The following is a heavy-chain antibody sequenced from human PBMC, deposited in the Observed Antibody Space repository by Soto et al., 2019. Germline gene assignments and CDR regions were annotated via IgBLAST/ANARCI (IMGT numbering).Heavy chain of an antibody. Sequence: QVQLVQSGAEVKKPGASVKVSCKASGYTFTGYYMHWVRQAPGQGLEWMGWINPNSGGTNYAQKLQGWVTMTRDTSISTGCMEVSRLRSDDTAVYYCARDGIAAAGTYYGMDVWGQGTTVTVSS. D-gene: IGHD6-13*01. V-gene: IGHV1-2*04. J-gene: IGHJ6*02. CDR3: ARDGIAAAGTYYGMDV. CDR1: GYTFTGYY. CDR2: INPNSGGT.